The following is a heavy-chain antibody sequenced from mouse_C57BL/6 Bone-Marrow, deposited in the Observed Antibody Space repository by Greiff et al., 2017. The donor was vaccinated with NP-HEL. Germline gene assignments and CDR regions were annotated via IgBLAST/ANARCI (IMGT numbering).Heavy chain of an antibody. CDR3: AREGLYSNYVRPIAMDY. D-gene: IGHD2-5*01. CDR1: GYTFTSYW. CDR2: INPSSGYT. Sequence: QVQLQQSGAELAKPGASVKLSCKASGYTFTSYWMHWVKQRPGQGLEWIGYINPSSGYTKYNQKFKDKATLTANKSSSTAYMQLSSLTYEDSAVYYCAREGLYSNYVRPIAMDYWGQGTSVTVSS. J-gene: IGHJ4*01. V-gene: IGHV1-7*01.